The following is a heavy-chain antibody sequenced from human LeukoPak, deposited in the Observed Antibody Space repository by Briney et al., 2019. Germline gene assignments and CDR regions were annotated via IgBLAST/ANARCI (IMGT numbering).Heavy chain of an antibody. CDR3: ARGHSHFGVVRKGKPDYYYYYGMDV. Sequence: ASVKVSCKASGYTFTSYDINWVRQATGQGLEWMGWMNPNSGNTGYAQKFQGRVTMTRNTSISTAYMELSSLRSGDTAVYYCARGHSHFGVVRKGKPDYYYYYGMDVWGQGTTVTVSS. CDR2: MNPNSGNT. V-gene: IGHV1-8*01. D-gene: IGHD3-3*01. CDR1: GYTFTSYD. J-gene: IGHJ6*02.